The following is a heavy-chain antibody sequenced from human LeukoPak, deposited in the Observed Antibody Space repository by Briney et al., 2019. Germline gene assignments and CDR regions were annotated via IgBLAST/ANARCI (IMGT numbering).Heavy chain of an antibody. Sequence: PGGSLRLSCAASGFTFSSYSMNWVRQAPGKGLEWVSYISSSSSTIYYADSVKGRFTISRDNAKNSLYLQMNSLRAEDTAVYYCARGPEEAYYYYYMDVWGKGTTVTVSS. CDR2: ISSSSSTI. CDR3: ARGPEEAYYYYYMDV. CDR1: GFTFSSYS. J-gene: IGHJ6*03. V-gene: IGHV3-48*04.